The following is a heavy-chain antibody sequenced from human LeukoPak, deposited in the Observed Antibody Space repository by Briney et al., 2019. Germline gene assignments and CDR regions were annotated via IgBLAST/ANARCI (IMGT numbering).Heavy chain of an antibody. J-gene: IGHJ1*01. CDR1: GFTFSSYG. V-gene: IGHV3-74*01. D-gene: IGHD6-19*01. CDR3: ARVPITLAGTKDAKYFQH. CDR2: INSDGSNT. Sequence: GGSLRLSCAASGFTFSSYGMSWVRQAPGKGLEWVSRINSDGSNTNYADSVKGRFTISRDNAKNMLYLQMNSLRAEDTAVYYCARVPITLAGTKDAKYFQHWGQGTLVTVSS.